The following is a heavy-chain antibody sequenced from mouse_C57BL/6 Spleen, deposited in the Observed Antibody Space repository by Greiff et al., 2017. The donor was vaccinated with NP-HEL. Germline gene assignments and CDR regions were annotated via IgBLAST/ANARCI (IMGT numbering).Heavy chain of an antibody. CDR2: ISYSGST. D-gene: IGHD1-1*01. CDR1: GYSITSGYD. V-gene: IGHV3-1*01. CDR3: ARSLLRYEGLFAY. Sequence: EVQLQQSGPGMVKPSQSLSLTCTVTGYSITSGYDWHWIRHFPGNKLEWMGYISYSGSTNYNPSLKSRISITHDTSKNHFFLKLNSVTTEDTATYYCARSLLRYEGLFAYWGQGTLVTVSA. J-gene: IGHJ3*01.